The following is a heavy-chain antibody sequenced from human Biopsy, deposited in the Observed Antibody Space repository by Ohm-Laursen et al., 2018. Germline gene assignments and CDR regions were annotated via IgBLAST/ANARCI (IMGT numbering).Heavy chain of an antibody. V-gene: IGHV3-74*01. CDR3: VSFLKDLNMAV. Sequence: SLRLSCAASGITTRSYWMSWIRQAPGKGLVWVSHIKSVGSWTNYADSVKGRFTISRDNAKNTLYLQTNSLRAEDTAVYYCVSFLKDLNMAVWGQGTTVTVSS. J-gene: IGHJ6*02. CDR2: IKSVGSWT. CDR1: GITTRSYW. D-gene: IGHD2-15*01.